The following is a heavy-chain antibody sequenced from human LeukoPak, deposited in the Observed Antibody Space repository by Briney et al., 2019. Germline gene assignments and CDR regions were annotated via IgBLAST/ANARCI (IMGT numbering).Heavy chain of an antibody. CDR3: ARDPYSGYGRFDY. CDR1: GGSISSSSYY. J-gene: IGHJ4*02. D-gene: IGHD5-12*01. V-gene: IGHV4-39*07. Sequence: SETLSLTCTVSGGSISSSSYYWGWIRQPPGKGLEWIGSIYYSGSTYYNPSLKSRVTISVDTSKNHFSLKLNSVTAADTAVYYCARDPYSGYGRFDYWGQGTLVTVSS. CDR2: IYYSGST.